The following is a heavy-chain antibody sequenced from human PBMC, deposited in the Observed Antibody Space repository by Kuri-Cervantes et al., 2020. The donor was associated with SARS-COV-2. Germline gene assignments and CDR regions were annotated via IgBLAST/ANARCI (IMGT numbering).Heavy chain of an antibody. CDR3: ATRHGYSSSWPSLGYYYGMDV. CDR1: GYTFSNYY. V-gene: IGHV1-46*04. Sequence: ASVKVSCKASGYTFSNYYMHWVRQAPGQGLEWMGMINPSGGSTIYAQKSQGRVTMTRDTSTSTVYMELSSLRSEDTAVYYCATRHGYSSSWPSLGYYYGMDVWGQGTLVTVSS. CDR2: INPSGGST. D-gene: IGHD6-13*01. J-gene: IGHJ6*02.